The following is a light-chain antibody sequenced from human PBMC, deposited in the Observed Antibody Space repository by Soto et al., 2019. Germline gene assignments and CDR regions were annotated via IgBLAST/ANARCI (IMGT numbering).Light chain of an antibody. CDR1: QSVDSTY. V-gene: IGKV3-20*01. CDR2: ATS. CDR3: QQYGSSTAT. J-gene: IGKJ1*01. Sequence: EIVLTQSPGTLSLSPGEKATLSCRASQSVDSTYLAWYQQKPDQSPRLLIYATSTRATGIPARFSGSGSGTDFTLTISRLEPEDFAVYYCQQYGSSTATFGQGTKVDIK.